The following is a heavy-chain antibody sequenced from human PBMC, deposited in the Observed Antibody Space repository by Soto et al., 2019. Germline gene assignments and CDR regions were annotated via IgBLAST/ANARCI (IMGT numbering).Heavy chain of an antibody. J-gene: IGHJ5*02. CDR1: GGSISDGYY. D-gene: IGHD3-22*01. CDR3: ATGDRSGFSYGLDT. V-gene: IGHV4-31*03. CDR2: ISASGST. Sequence: PSETLSLTCTVSGGSISDGYYWTWIRQHPGKGLEWIGSISASGSTSYNPSLKSRLTVSVDKSKNQFSLNLRSVTAADTAVYYCATGDRSGFSYGLDTWGQGTLVTVSS.